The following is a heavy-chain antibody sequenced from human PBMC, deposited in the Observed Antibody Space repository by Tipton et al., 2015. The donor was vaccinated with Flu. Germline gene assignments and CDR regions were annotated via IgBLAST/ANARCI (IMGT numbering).Heavy chain of an antibody. V-gene: IGHV4-59*08. Sequence: LRLSCAASGFAFSDYYMSWIRQAPGKGLEWIGNIYYSGNTYYNPSLKSRVTISVDTSKNQFSLKLSSVTAADTAVYYCARHAPGPTWYVDVWGKGTTVTVSS. D-gene: IGHD7-27*01. CDR2: IYYSGNT. CDR3: ARHAPGPTWYVDV. CDR1: GFAFSDYY. J-gene: IGHJ6*03.